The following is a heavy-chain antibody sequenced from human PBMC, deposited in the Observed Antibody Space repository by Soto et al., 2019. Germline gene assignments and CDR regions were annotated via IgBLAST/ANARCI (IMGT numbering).Heavy chain of an antibody. V-gene: IGHV4-59*11. CDR1: GGSISGHH. CDR3: ASYIEGGSGLGY. CDR2: IQNSGIT. J-gene: IGHJ4*02. Sequence: VQLQESGPGLVKPSETLSLTCPVSGGSISGHHWRCIRQRPGKGLEWIGYIQNSGITNYNPSLQSRVTISVDTSRNHFSLKLSSVTASDTAVYYCASYIEGGSGLGYWGQGHLLTVSS. D-gene: IGHD2-15*01.